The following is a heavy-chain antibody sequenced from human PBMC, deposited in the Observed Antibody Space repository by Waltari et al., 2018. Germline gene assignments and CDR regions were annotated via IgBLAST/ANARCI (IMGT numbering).Heavy chain of an antibody. CDR3: ASITMIVVVTTDAFDI. V-gene: IGHV3-30-3*01. J-gene: IGHJ3*02. CDR2: ISYDGRNK. CDR1: GLTFSSYA. D-gene: IGHD3-22*01. Sequence: QVQLVESGGGVVQPGRSLRLSCAASGLTFSSYAMHSVRQAPGKGLEWVAVISYDGRNKYYADSVKGRFTISRDNSKNTLYLQMNSLRAEDTAVYYCASITMIVVVTTDAFDIWGQGTMVTVSS.